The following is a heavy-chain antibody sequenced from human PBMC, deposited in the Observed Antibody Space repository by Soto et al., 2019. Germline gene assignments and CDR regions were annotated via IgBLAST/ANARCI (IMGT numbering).Heavy chain of an antibody. D-gene: IGHD1-26*01. CDR1: GGSISSSSYY. Sequence: SETLSLTCTVSGGSISSSSYYWGWIRQPPGKGLEWIGSIYYSGSTYYNPSLKSRVTISVDTSKNQFSLKLSSVTAADTAVYYCARHTLLGLHYFDYWGQGTLVTVSS. CDR3: ARHTLLGLHYFDY. J-gene: IGHJ4*02. V-gene: IGHV4-39*01. CDR2: IYYSGST.